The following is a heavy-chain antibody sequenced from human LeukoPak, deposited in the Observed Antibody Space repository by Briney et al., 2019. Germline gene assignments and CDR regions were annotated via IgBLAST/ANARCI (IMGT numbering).Heavy chain of an antibody. J-gene: IGHJ6*02. Sequence: SETLSLTCAVYGGSFSGYYWSWIRQPPGKGLEWIGEINHSGSTNYNPSLKSRVTISVDTSKNQFSLKLSSVTAADTAVYYCARSLLGSSGWYYYYYGMDVWGQGTTVTVSS. D-gene: IGHD6-19*01. CDR2: INHSGST. CDR3: ARSLLGSSGWYYYYYGMDV. CDR1: GGSFSGYY. V-gene: IGHV4-34*01.